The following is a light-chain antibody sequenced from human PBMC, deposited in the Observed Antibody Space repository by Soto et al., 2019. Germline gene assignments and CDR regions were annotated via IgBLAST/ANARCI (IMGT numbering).Light chain of an antibody. J-gene: IGLJ2*01. Sequence: QSVLTQSPSTSGTPGQRVTISCSGSSSNIGGNVANWYQQIPGTAPNLLLDNNDQRPSGVPDRFSGSKSGTSASLAISGLQADDEAAYYCTVWYDRLSGVLFGGGTTLTVL. CDR3: TVWYDRLSGVL. CDR1: SSNIGGNV. CDR2: NND. V-gene: IGLV1-44*01.